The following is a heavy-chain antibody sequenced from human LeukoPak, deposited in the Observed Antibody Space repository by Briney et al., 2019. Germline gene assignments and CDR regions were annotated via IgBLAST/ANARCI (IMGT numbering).Heavy chain of an antibody. V-gene: IGHV1-69*01. Sequence: GSSVKVSCKASGGTFSSYAISWVRQAPGQGLEWMGGIIPIFGTANYAQKFQGRVTITADESTSTAYMELSSLRSEDTAVYYCAREGSSWSWFDPWGQGTLVTVSS. CDR3: AREGSSWSWFDP. J-gene: IGHJ5*02. CDR1: GGTFSSYA. D-gene: IGHD6-13*01. CDR2: IIPIFGTA.